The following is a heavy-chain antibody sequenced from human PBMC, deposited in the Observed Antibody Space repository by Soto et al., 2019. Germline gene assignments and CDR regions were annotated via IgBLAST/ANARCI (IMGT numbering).Heavy chain of an antibody. Sequence: EVQLVESGGGLVQPGGSLRLSCAASGFTVSSNYMSWVRQAPGKGLEWVSVIYSGGSTYYADSVKGRFTISRDNSKNTLYPQMNSLRAEDTAVYYCARDRIVGATSPEYFQHWGQGTLVTVSS. CDR3: ARDRIVGATSPEYFQH. CDR2: IYSGGST. V-gene: IGHV3-66*01. CDR1: GFTVSSNY. D-gene: IGHD1-26*01. J-gene: IGHJ1*01.